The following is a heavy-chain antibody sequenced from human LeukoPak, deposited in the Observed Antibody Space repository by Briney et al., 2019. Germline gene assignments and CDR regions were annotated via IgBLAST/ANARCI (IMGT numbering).Heavy chain of an antibody. J-gene: IGHJ4*02. D-gene: IGHD3-22*01. CDR2: INPNSGGT. V-gene: IGHV1-2*02. Sequence: ASVKVSCKASGYTFTGYYMYWVRQAPGQGLEWMGWINPNSGGTNYAQKFQGRVTMTRDTSTSTVYMELSSLRSEDTAVYYCARDDGGNYYDSSGYSPGGYWGQGTLVTVSS. CDR1: GYTFTGYY. CDR3: ARDDGGNYYDSSGYSPGGY.